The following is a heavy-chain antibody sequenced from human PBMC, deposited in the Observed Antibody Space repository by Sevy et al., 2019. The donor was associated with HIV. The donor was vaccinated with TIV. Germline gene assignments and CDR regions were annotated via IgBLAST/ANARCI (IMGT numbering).Heavy chain of an antibody. J-gene: IGHJ4*02. Sequence: ASVKVSCKVSGYTLTELSMHWLRQAPGKGLEWVGSFDPEDGETVYEHNFQGRVSMTEDTSTDTAYMEVISLKFEDTAVYAYATTKDYYDSSGYPFDYWGQGTLVTVSS. V-gene: IGHV1-24*01. D-gene: IGHD3-22*01. CDR1: GYTLTELS. CDR3: ATTKDYYDSSGYPFDY. CDR2: FDPEDGET.